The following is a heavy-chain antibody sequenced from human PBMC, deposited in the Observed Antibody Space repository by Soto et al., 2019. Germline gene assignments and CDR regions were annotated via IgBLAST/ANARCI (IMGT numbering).Heavy chain of an antibody. J-gene: IGHJ4*02. CDR3: ARQDGRALYYFDY. V-gene: IGHV5-51*01. CDR1: GYSFTNYW. Sequence: GESLKISCKCSGYSFTNYWIGWVRRMPGKGLEWMGIIYPGDSDTRYSPSFQGQVTISADKSISTAYLQWSSLKASDTAIYYCARQDGRALYYFDYWGQGTQVTVSS. CDR2: IYPGDSDT.